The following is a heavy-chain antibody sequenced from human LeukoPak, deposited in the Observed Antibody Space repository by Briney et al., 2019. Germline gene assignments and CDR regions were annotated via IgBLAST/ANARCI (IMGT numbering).Heavy chain of an antibody. CDR3: ARLDPYYYGSGSLGYYFDY. D-gene: IGHD3-10*01. CDR2: IYYSGST. CDR1: GGSISSYY. J-gene: IGHJ4*02. V-gene: IGHV4-59*01. Sequence: SETLSLTCTVSGGSISSYYWSWLRQPPGKGLEWIGFIYYSGSTNYNPSLKSRVTVSVDTSKNQFSLKLSSVTAADTAVYYCARLDPYYYGSGSLGYYFDYWGQGTLVIVSS.